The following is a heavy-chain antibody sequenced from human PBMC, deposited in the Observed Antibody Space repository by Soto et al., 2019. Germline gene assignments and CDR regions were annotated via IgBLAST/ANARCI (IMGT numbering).Heavy chain of an antibody. CDR1: GFTFSSYA. CDR3: ARDKGRSPLDY. Sequence: SLRLSCAASGFTFSSYAMHWVRQAPGKGLEWVAVISYDGSNIYYPDSVKGRFTISRDNAKNSLYLQMNSLRAEDTAVYYCARDKGRSPLDYWGQGTLVTVSS. J-gene: IGHJ4*02. V-gene: IGHV3-30-3*01. CDR2: ISYDGSNI. D-gene: IGHD2-15*01.